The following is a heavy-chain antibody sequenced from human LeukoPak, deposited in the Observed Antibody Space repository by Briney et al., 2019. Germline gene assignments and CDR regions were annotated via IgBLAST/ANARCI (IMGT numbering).Heavy chain of an antibody. CDR3: ARIGASSWHEDY. V-gene: IGHV3-23*01. CDR1: GFTFSSYA. Sequence: GGSLRLSCAASGFTFSSYAMSWVRQAPGKGLEWVSAISGSGGSTYYADSVKGRFTISRDNSKNTLYLQMNSLRAEDTAVYYCARIGASSWHEDYWGQGTLVTVSS. D-gene: IGHD6-13*01. J-gene: IGHJ4*02. CDR2: ISGSGGST.